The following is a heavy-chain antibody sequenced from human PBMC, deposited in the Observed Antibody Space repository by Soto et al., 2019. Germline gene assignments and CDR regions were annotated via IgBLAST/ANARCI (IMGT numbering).Heavy chain of an antibody. CDR1: GGSISSYY. CDR3: ARSVGAAAATNWFDP. J-gene: IGHJ5*02. CDR2: IYYSGST. V-gene: IGHV4-59*01. D-gene: IGHD6-13*01. Sequence: PSETLSLTCTVSGGSISSYYWSWIRQPPGKGLEWIGYIYYSGSTNYNPSLKSRVTISVDTSKNQFSLKLSSVTAAYTAVYYCARSVGAAAATNWFDPWGQGTLVTVSS.